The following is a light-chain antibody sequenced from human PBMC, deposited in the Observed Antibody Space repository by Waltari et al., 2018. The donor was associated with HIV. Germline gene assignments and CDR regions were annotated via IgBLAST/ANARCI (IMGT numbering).Light chain of an antibody. CDR1: QSISLY. V-gene: IGKV1-39*01. CDR3: QQSYTTPLYS. J-gene: IGKJ2*03. Sequence: DIQMTQSPSSLSASVGDRVTITCRASQSISLYLNWYQHKPGKAPKLLISAASSLQSGVPSRVSGSGSGTDFTLTISSLQPEDCASYYCQQSYTTPLYSFGQGTKLEIK. CDR2: AAS.